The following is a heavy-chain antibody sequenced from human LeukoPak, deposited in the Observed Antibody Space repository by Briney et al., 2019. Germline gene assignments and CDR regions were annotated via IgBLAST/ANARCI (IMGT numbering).Heavy chain of an antibody. Sequence: PGGSLRLSCAASGFTFSSYGMSWVRQAPGKGLEWVSAISGSGGSTYYADSVKGRFTISRDNSKNTLYLQMNSLRAEDTAVYYCAKDLLGDYVWGSYRYTGGYWGQGTLVTVSS. J-gene: IGHJ4*02. CDR1: GFTFSSYG. CDR3: AKDLLGDYVWGSYRYTGGY. CDR2: ISGSGGST. V-gene: IGHV3-23*01. D-gene: IGHD3-16*02.